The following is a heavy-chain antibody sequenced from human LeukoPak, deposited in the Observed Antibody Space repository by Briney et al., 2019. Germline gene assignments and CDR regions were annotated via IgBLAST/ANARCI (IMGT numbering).Heavy chain of an antibody. J-gene: IGHJ4*01. D-gene: IGHD3-22*01. Sequence: SETLSVTCTVSGGSISGYYWSWIRQPPGKGLEWIGYIYYSGSTSYNPSLKSRVTISVDTSKNQLSLKLSSVAAADTAVYYCARFIGSSGYYDYWGHGTLVTVPS. CDR2: IYYSGST. CDR1: GGSISGYY. V-gene: IGHV4-59*08. CDR3: ARFIGSSGYYDY.